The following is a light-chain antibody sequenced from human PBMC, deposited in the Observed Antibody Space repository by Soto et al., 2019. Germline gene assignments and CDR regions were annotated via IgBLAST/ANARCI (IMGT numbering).Light chain of an antibody. Sequence: EIVLTQSPGTLSLSPGERATLSCRAXXSVSSSYLAWYQQKPGQAPRLLIYGASSRATGIPDRFSGSGSGTDFTLTISRLEPEDFAVYYCQQYGSSPGVTFGQGTRLEIK. CDR3: QQYGSSPGVT. V-gene: IGKV3-20*01. CDR2: GAS. CDR1: XSVSSSY. J-gene: IGKJ5*01.